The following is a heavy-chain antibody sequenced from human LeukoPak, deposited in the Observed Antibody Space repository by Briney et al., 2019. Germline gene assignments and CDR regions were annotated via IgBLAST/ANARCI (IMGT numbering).Heavy chain of an antibody. CDR2: IYYSGST. J-gene: IGHJ5*02. CDR3: ARSPKVGAPDWFDP. D-gene: IGHD1-26*01. Sequence: PSETLSLTCTVSGVSISSYYWSWIRQPPGKGLEWIGYIYYSGSTNYNPSLKSRVTISVDTSKNQFSLKLSSVTAADTAVYYCARSPKVGAPDWFDPWGQGTLVTVSS. CDR1: GVSISSYY. V-gene: IGHV4-59*01.